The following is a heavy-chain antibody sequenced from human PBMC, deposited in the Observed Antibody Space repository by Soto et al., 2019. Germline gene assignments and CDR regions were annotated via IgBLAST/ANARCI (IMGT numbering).Heavy chain of an antibody. D-gene: IGHD3-10*01. V-gene: IGHV4-30-4*01. CDR3: ARNPGYYHCSWNYKPYNGFYP. CDR2: IYNGGSP. CDR1: GSSTTTGDYY. Sequence: SETLSLTCTVSGSSTTTGDYYWSWIRQPPGKSLEWIGYIYNGGSPYYNPSLKSRVTISADTSKNQFSLKLSSVTAADTAVYYCARNPGYYHCSWNYKPYNGFYPCGRRTAVPVS. J-gene: IGHJ5*01.